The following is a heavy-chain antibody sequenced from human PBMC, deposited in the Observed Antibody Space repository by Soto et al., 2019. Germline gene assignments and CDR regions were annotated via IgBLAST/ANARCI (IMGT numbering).Heavy chain of an antibody. CDR1: GFIFRNYW. J-gene: IGHJ4*02. V-gene: IGHV3-7*01. CDR2: VRQDGSET. Sequence: GGSLRLSCAVSGFIFRNYWMAWARQAPGKGLQWVAVVRQDGSETHYVDSVRGRFTISRDNGENSLYLQMNNLRADDTAVYYCVRDWDYWGQGTLVTVSS. CDR3: VRDWDY.